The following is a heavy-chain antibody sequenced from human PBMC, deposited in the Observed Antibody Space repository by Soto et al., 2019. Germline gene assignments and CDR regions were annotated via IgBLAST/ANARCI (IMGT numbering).Heavy chain of an antibody. CDR3: ATGRKWEHSYGMDV. CDR2: ISWDSTTV. CDR1: GFTFDNCA. V-gene: IGHV3-9*01. J-gene: IGHJ6*02. D-gene: IGHD1-26*01. Sequence: EVQLVESGGGLVQPGRSLRLSCSASGFTFDNCAMHWVRQAPGKGLEWVSGISWDSTTVGYADSVKGRFTISRDDAKNSLYLQMNSLRAEDTAMYYCATGRKWEHSYGMDVWGQGTTVTVSS.